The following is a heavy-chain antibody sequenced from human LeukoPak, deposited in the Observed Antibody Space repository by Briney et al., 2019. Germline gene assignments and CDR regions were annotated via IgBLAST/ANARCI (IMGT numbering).Heavy chain of an antibody. CDR2: IYSGGST. CDR1: GFTVSSKY. CDR3: ATGRRYDSRQPHTFLDY. Sequence: GGSLRLSCAASGFTVSSKYMSWVRQAPGKGLAWVSVIYSGGSTYYADSVKGRFTISRDNSKNTLYLQMNSLRAEDTAVYYCATGRRYDSRQPHTFLDYWGQGTLVTVSS. V-gene: IGHV3-53*01. J-gene: IGHJ4*02. D-gene: IGHD3-22*01.